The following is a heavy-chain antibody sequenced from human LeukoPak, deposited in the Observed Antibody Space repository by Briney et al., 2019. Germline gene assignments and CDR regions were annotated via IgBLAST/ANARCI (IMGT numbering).Heavy chain of an antibody. J-gene: IGHJ4*02. CDR2: INAGNGNT. Sequence: ASVKVSCKASGYTFTSYAIHWVRQAPGQRLEWMGWINAGNGNTKYSQKFQGRATISRDTSANTAYMELSSLRSEDTAMYYCARDRHVSPYYYDSSGYLYWGQGTLVTVSS. CDR3: ARDRHVSPYYYDSSGYLY. CDR1: GYTFTSYA. V-gene: IGHV1-3*01. D-gene: IGHD3-22*01.